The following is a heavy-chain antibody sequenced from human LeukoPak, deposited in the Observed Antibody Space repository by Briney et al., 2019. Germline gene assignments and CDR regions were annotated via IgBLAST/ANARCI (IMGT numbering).Heavy chain of an antibody. CDR1: GYTFTSYA. D-gene: IGHD3-22*01. J-gene: IGHJ4*02. V-gene: IGHV1-3*03. CDR3: ARDRDSSGYSHFDY. CDR2: INAGNGNT. Sequence: GASVKVSCKASGYTFTSYAMHWVRQAPGQRLEWMRRINAGNGNTKYSQEFQGRVTITRDTSASTAYMELSSLRSEDMAVYYCARDRDSSGYSHFDYWGQGTLVTVSS.